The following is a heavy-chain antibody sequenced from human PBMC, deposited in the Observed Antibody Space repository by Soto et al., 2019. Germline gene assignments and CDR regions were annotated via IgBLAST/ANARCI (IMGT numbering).Heavy chain of an antibody. CDR3: ARGRPYSSSWYYNYYYGMDV. Sequence: PSETLSLTCAVYGGSFSGYYWSWIRQPPGKGLEWIGEINHSGSTNYNPSLKSRVTISVDTSKNQFSLKLSSVTAADTAVYHCARGRPYSSSWYYNYYYGMDVWGQGTTVTVSS. J-gene: IGHJ6*02. CDR2: INHSGST. D-gene: IGHD6-13*01. CDR1: GGSFSGYY. V-gene: IGHV4-34*01.